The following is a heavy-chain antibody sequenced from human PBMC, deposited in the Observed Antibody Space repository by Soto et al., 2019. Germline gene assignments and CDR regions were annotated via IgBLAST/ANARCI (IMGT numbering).Heavy chain of an antibody. J-gene: IGHJ4*02. CDR1: WVTCVDYG. CDR2: ISSSSSYT. V-gene: IGHV3-11*06. Sequence: PVLSLRVCWAASWVTCVDYGVSCILQAPGKGLEWVSYISSSSSYTNYTDSVKGRFTISRDNAKNSLYLQMNSLRAEDMAVYYCTRRAPAGLDSWGRGTLVPVSP. D-gene: IGHD1-1*01. CDR3: TRRAPAGLDS.